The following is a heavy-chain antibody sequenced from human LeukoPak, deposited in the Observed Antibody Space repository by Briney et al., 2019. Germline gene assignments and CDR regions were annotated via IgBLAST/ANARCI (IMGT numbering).Heavy chain of an antibody. Sequence: PSETLSLTCAVYGGSFSGYYWSWIRQPPGKGLEWIGEINHSGSTNYNPSLKSRVTISVDTSKNQFSLKLSSVTAADTAVYYCARGRGYPESLYYYYYYYMDVWGKGTTVTVSS. CDR2: INHSGST. V-gene: IGHV4-34*01. J-gene: IGHJ6*03. CDR1: GGSFSGYY. CDR3: ARGRGYPESLYYYYYYYMDV. D-gene: IGHD6-25*01.